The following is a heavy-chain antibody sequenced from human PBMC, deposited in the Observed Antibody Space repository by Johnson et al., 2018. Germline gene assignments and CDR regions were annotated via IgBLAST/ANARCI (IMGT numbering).Heavy chain of an antibody. CDR1: GFTFSSYA. V-gene: IGHV3-23*04. Sequence: VQLVQSGGGLVQPGGSLRLSCAASGFTFSSYAMSWVRQAPGKGLEWVSAIRGSCGSTYYADSVKGRFTISRDNTKNSLYLQMDSLRAEDTAVYYCTRETRRTFDIWGQGTVVTVSS. CDR3: TRETRRTFDI. J-gene: IGHJ3*02. CDR2: IRGSCGST.